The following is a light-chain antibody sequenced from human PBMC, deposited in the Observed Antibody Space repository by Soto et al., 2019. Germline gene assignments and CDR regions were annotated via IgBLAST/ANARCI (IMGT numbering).Light chain of an antibody. CDR2: DAS. CDR3: QQRSNWPLT. V-gene: IGKV3-11*01. CDR1: QRVSSY. Sequence: IVLTQSPATLSLSPGERATLSCRASQRVSSYLAWYQQKPGLAPRLLIYDASNRATGIPARFSGSGSGTDFTLTISSLEPEDFAVYYCQQRSNWPLTFGGGTKVDIK. J-gene: IGKJ4*01.